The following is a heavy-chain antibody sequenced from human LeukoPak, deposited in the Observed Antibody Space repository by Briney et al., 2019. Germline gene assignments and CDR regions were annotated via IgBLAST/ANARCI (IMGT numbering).Heavy chain of an antibody. CDR3: AAWDESLRAFAV. V-gene: IGHV4-59*03. D-gene: IGHD1-26*01. Sequence: SETLSLTCTISGDSMSGYCWSWIRQSAGKGPQWIGYICNGGDTNNNPPLNSRVSISLDRSRKEFFLNLNSMTAADTAVYYCAAWDESLRAFAVWGQGTRVTVSS. J-gene: IGHJ3*01. CDR1: GDSMSGYC. CDR2: ICNGGDT.